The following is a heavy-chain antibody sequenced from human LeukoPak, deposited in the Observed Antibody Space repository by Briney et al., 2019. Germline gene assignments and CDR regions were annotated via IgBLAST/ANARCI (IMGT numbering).Heavy chain of an antibody. V-gene: IGHV4-39*01. CDR1: GGSISSSSYY. CDR2: IYYSGST. Sequence: SETLSLTCTVSGGSISSSSYYWGWIRQPPGKGLEWIGSIYYSGSTYYNPSLKSRVTISVDTSKNQFSLKLSSVTAADTAVYYCARGNNWNLNWFDPWGQGTLVTVSS. CDR3: ARGNNWNLNWFDP. D-gene: IGHD1-20*01. J-gene: IGHJ5*02.